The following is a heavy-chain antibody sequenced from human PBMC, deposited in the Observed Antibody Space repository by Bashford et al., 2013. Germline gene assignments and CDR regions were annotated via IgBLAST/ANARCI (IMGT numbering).Heavy chain of an antibody. Sequence: GSLRLSCAASGFTFSGSAMHWVRQASGKGLEWVGRIRSKANNYATTYAASVKGRFTVSRDDSKNTAYLQMNSLKTEDTAVYYCTRPLGYYDSSGYYYDDAFDIWGQGTMVTVSS. CDR2: IRSKANNYAT. J-gene: IGHJ3*02. V-gene: IGHV3-73*01. D-gene: IGHD3-22*01. CDR3: TRPLGYYDSSGYYYDDAFDI. CDR1: GFTFSGSA.